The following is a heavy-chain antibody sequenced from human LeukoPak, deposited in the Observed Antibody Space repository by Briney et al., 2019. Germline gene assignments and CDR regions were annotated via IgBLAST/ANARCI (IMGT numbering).Heavy chain of an antibody. CDR3: ARGDSSGWYYFDY. CDR2: ISYDGSNK. CDR1: GFIFSSYA. Sequence: GGSLRLSCAASGFIFSSYAMHWVRQAPGKLLEWVAVISYDGSNKYYADSVKGRFTISRDNSKNTLYLQMSSLRAEDTAVYYCARGDSSGWYYFDYWGQGTLVTVSS. V-gene: IGHV3-30-3*01. D-gene: IGHD6-19*01. J-gene: IGHJ4*02.